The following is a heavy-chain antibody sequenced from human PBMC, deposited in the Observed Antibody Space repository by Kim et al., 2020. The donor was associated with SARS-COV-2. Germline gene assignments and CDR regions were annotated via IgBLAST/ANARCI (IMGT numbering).Heavy chain of an antibody. V-gene: IGHV3-11*03. J-gene: IGHJ4*02. CDR1: GFTFSDYY. CDR3: ARHLNPLVTAPVFDY. D-gene: IGHD2-21*02. Sequence: GGSLRLSCAASGFTFSDYYMSWIRQAPGKGLEWVSYISSSSSYTNYADSVKGRFTISRDNAKNSLYLQMNSLRAEDTAVYYCARHLNPLVTAPVFDYWGQGTLVTVSS. CDR2: ISSSSSYT.